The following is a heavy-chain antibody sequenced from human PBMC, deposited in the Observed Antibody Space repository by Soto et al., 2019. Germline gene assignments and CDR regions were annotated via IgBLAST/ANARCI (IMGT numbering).Heavy chain of an antibody. CDR3: ARDFSVGATTDAFDL. J-gene: IGHJ3*01. V-gene: IGHV7-4-1*01. D-gene: IGHD1-26*01. Sequence: QVQLVQSGSELKKPGASVKVSCKASGYTFTRYAMNWVRQAPGQGLEWMGWINTNTGNPTYAQVFTGRFVLSLDTSVSTTYLQICSLQAEDTAVYYCARDFSVGATTDAFDLWGQGTMVTVSS. CDR1: GYTFTRYA. CDR2: INTNTGNP.